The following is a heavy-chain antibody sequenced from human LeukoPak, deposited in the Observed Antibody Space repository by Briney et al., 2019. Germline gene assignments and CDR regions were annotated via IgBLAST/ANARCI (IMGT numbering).Heavy chain of an antibody. CDR2: IYPGDSDT. V-gene: IGHV5-51*01. J-gene: IGHJ3*02. D-gene: IGHD3-22*01. CDR3: ARLYYYDSSGPRNVAFDI. CDR1: GYSFTSYW. Sequence: GESLKISCKGSGYSFTSYWIGWVRQMPGKGLEWMGIIYPGDSDTRYSPSFQGQVTISADKSISTAYLQWSSLKASDTAMYYCARLYYYDSSGPRNVAFDIWGQGTMVTVSS.